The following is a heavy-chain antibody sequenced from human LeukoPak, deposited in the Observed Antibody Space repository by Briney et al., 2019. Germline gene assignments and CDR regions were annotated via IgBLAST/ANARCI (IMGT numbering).Heavy chain of an antibody. CDR2: INPNSGGT. Sequence: GSVKVSCKASGYTFTGYYMHWVRQAPGQGLEWMGWINPNSGGTNYAPKFQGRVTMTRDTSISTAYMELSRLRSDDTAVYYCAREAGTDWFDPWGQGTLVTVSS. CDR1: GYTFTGYY. J-gene: IGHJ5*02. D-gene: IGHD6-19*01. CDR3: AREAGTDWFDP. V-gene: IGHV1-2*02.